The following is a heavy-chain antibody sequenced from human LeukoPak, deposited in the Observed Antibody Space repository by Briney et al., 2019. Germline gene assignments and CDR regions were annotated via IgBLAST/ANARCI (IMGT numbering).Heavy chain of an antibody. D-gene: IGHD4-11*01. V-gene: IGHV4-59*08. Sequence: SETLSLTCTVSGGSISNYYWSWVRQPPGKGLEWIGCIYYIGSTNYNPSLKSRVTISPDTSKNQFSLELSSVTAADTAVYYCARHGGAYSFDYWGQGTLVTVFS. CDR2: IYYIGST. CDR1: GGSISNYY. J-gene: IGHJ4*02. CDR3: ARHGGAYSFDY.